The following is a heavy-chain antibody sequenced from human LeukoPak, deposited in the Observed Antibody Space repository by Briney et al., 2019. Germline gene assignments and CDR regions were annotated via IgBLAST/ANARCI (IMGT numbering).Heavy chain of an antibody. CDR3: ACGAATSDY. V-gene: IGHV1-8*01. CDR2: VNPNSGDT. D-gene: IGHD6-25*01. CDR1: GYTFTSYD. Sequence: GASVKVSCKASGYTFTSYDINWVRQATGQGLEWMGWVNPNSGDTGYAQKFQGRVTMTRNTSISTAYMELSSLGSEDTAVYYCACGAATSDYWGQGTLVTVSS. J-gene: IGHJ4*02.